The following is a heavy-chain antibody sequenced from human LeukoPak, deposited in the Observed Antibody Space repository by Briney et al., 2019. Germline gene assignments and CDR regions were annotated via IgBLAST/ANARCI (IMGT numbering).Heavy chain of an antibody. J-gene: IGHJ4*02. CDR3: ARGGDAKGFDY. D-gene: IGHD2-2*01. V-gene: IGHV4-59*08. CDR1: GGSISSYY. Sequence: SETLSLTCPVSGGSISSYYWSWLRQPPGKGLKWIGYIYYSGSTNYNPSLKSRVTISVDTSKNQFSLKLSSVTAADTAVYYCARGGDAKGFDYWGQGTLVTVSS. CDR2: IYYSGST.